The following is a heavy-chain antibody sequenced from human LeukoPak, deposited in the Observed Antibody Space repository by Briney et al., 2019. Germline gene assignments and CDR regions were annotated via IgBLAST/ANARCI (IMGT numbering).Heavy chain of an antibody. CDR2: IYYSSTT. D-gene: IGHD1-26*01. Sequence: PSETLSLTCTLSGGSLSSYYWSWVPHPPGKGRERIGYIYYSSTTDYNPSLKSRVTISIDTSNNQFSLKVSSVTAADTAVYYCARSSGSYRSFDYWGQGTLVTVSS. CDR1: GGSLSSYY. J-gene: IGHJ4*02. V-gene: IGHV4-59*01. CDR3: ARSSGSYRSFDY.